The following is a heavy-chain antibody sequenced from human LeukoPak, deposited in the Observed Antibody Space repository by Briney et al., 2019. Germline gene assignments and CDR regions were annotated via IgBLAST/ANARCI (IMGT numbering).Heavy chain of an antibody. CDR3: AKASGDKPDY. CDR1: GFTFGDYA. Sequence: SGGSLRLSCTASGFTFGDYAMSWVRQAPGKGLEWVSAISGSGGSTYYADSVKGRFTISRDNSKNTLYLQMNSLRAEDTAVYYCAKASGDKPDYWGQGTLVTVSS. J-gene: IGHJ4*02. V-gene: IGHV3-23*01. CDR2: ISGSGGST.